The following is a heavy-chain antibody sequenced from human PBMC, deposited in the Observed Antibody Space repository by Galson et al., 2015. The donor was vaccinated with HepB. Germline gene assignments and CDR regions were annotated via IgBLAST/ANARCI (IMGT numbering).Heavy chain of an antibody. Sequence: QSGAEVTKPGESLKISCKGSGSSFSTYWIGWVRQMPGKGLEWMGIMYPGDSDTRCSPSFQGQVTISADKSINTAYLQWSSLKSSDTAMYYCATHRGNSGEVFWGQGSLLTVSS. CDR3: ATHRGNSGEVF. CDR2: MYPGDSDT. CDR1: GSSFSTYW. V-gene: IGHV5-51*01. D-gene: IGHD4-23*01. J-gene: IGHJ4*02.